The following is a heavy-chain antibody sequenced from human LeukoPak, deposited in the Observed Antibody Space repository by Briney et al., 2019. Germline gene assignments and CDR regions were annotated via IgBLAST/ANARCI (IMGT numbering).Heavy chain of an antibody. CDR1: GFTFSRYA. V-gene: IGHV3-23*01. CDR2: ISGSGGNT. J-gene: IGHJ4*02. Sequence: PGGSLRLSCAASGFTFSRYAMSWVRQAPGKELEWVSNISGSGGNTYYADSVKGRFTISRDNSKNTLYVQMYSMRAEDTAVYYCAKDYYGNSWLTDYWGQGALVTVSS. D-gene: IGHD6-13*01. CDR3: AKDYYGNSWLTDY.